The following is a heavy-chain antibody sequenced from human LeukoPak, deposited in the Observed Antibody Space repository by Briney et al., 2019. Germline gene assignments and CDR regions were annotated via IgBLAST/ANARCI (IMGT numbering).Heavy chain of an antibody. CDR3: ARGRHPITYGSGSSAFWGFDY. D-gene: IGHD3-10*01. Sequence: SETLSLTCAVSGGSISSGGYSWSWIRQPPGKGLEWIGYIYHSGSTYYNPPLKSRVTISVDRSKNQFSLKLSSVTAADTAVYYCARGRHPITYGSGSSAFWGFDYWGQGTLVTVSS. CDR1: GGSISSGGYS. CDR2: IYHSGST. V-gene: IGHV4-30-2*01. J-gene: IGHJ4*02.